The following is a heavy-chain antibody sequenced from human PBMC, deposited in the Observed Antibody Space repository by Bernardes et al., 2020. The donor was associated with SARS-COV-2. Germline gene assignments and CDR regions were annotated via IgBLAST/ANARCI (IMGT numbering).Heavy chain of an antibody. V-gene: IGHV3-48*04. Sequence: GGSLRLSCAASGFMFSIYTMNWVRQAPGKGPEWVAYMSSDSKTIYYADSVRGRFTTSRDNTRTSVFLQMESLRAEDTAVYYCARDVGGTDWRFGFDVWGPGTMVHVSS. CDR1: GFMFSIYT. D-gene: IGHD3-9*01. CDR3: ARDVGGTDWRFGFDV. CDR2: MSSDSKTI. J-gene: IGHJ3*01.